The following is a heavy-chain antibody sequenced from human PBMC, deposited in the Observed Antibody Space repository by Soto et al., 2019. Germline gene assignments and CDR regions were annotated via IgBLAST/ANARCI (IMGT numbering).Heavy chain of an antibody. CDR2: IGTGSTYI. V-gene: IGHV3-21*01. CDR3: ARGSPPPPNCSSGSCDHRYYFDY. Sequence: GGSLRLSCAGSGFTFSSSYMSWVRQAPGKGLEWVSSIGTGSTYIYYADSVEGRFTISRDNAQKSLYLQLTSLRAEDTAVYFCARGSPPPPNCSSGSCDHRYYFDYWGQGTQVTVSS. J-gene: IGHJ4*02. D-gene: IGHD2-15*01. CDR1: GFTFSSSY.